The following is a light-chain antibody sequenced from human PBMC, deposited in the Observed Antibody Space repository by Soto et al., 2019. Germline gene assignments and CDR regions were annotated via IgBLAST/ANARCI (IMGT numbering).Light chain of an antibody. CDR1: SGSVSTTFY. CDR3: VLYVGAGIWV. CDR2: STN. Sequence: QAVVTQEPSFSVSPGGTVTLTCGLSSGSVSTTFYPTWYQQTPGQAPRTLIHSTNSRSSGVPDRFSGSILGNKAALTITGAQADDEADYYCVLYVGAGIWVFGGGTKLTVL. V-gene: IGLV8-61*01. J-gene: IGLJ3*02.